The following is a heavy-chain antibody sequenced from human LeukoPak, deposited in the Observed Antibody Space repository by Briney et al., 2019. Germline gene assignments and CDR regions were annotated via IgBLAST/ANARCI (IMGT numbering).Heavy chain of an antibody. CDR2: INPNTGDT. CDR1: GYTFTGHY. CDR3: AREVGDYGDYSDYYYGMDV. Sequence: ASVKVSCKASGYTFTGHYMFWVRQAPGQGLEWMGWINPNTGDTNYAQKFQGRVTMTRDTSISTAYMELSRLRSDDTAVYYCAREVGDYGDYSDYYYGMDVWGQGTTVTVSS. V-gene: IGHV1-2*02. J-gene: IGHJ6*02. D-gene: IGHD4-17*01.